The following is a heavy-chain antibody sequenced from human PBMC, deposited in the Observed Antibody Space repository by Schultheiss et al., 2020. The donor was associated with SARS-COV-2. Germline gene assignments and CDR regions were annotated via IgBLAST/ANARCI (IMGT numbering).Heavy chain of an antibody. V-gene: IGHV4-34*01. Sequence: SETLSLTCAVYGGSFSGYYWSWIRQPPGKGLEWIGEINHSGSTNYNPSLKSRVTISVDTSKNQFSLKLSSVTAADTAVYYCARVLAYYDISYMDDWGTGTTVTVAS. CDR1: GGSFSGYY. D-gene: IGHD3-22*01. J-gene: IGHJ6*03. CDR2: INHSGST. CDR3: ARVLAYYDISYMDD.